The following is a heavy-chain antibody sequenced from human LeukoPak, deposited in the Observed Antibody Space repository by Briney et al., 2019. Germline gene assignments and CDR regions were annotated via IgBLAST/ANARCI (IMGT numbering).Heavy chain of an antibody. CDR1: GCSFTSYW. D-gene: IGHD3-22*01. CDR2: IYPGDSDT. V-gene: IGHV5-51*01. J-gene: IGHJ4*02. CDR3: VRPTNYYESSGYFFDY. Sequence: GESLKISCKGSGCSFTSYWIGWVRQMSGKGLEWMGFIYPGDSDTRYSPSFQGQVTISADNSISTAYLQWSSLEASDTAIYYCVRPTNYYESSGYFFDYWGQGTLATVSS.